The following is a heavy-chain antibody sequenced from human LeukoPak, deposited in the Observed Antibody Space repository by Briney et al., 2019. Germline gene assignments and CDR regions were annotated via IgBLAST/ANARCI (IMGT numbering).Heavy chain of an antibody. D-gene: IGHD2-2*01. CDR1: AGSTSSYY. V-gene: IGHV4-59*01. Sequence: SETLSLTCTVSAGSTSSYYWSWIRQPPGKGLEWIGYIYYSGSTNYNPSLKSRVTISVDTSKNQFSLKLSSVTAADTAVYYCARHDNRCSSTSCSPNFDYWGQGTLVTVPS. CDR3: ARHDNRCSSTSCSPNFDY. CDR2: IYYSGST. J-gene: IGHJ4*02.